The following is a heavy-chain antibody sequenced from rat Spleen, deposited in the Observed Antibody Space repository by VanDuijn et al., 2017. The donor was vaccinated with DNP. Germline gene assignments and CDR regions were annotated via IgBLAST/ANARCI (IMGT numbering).Heavy chain of an antibody. CDR1: GFTFHNYW. D-gene: IGHD1-1*01. V-gene: IGHV5-31*01. Sequence: EVQLVESGGDFVQSGRSLKLSCVASGFTFHNYWMTWIRQVPGTGLEWVASITRRGSYTYYADSAQGRFTISRDNTKDTLYLQMNSLRSEDTATYYCTRVVTGTRGFYFDYWGQGVMVTVSS. CDR3: TRVVTGTRGFYFDY. J-gene: IGHJ2*01. CDR2: ITRRGSYT.